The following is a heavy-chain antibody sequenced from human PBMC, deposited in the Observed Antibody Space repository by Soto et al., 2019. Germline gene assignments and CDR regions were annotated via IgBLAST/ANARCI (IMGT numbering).Heavy chain of an antibody. CDR2: IYSGGYT. V-gene: IGHV3-53*01. J-gene: IGHJ4*02. CDR3: GTPPGGGGY. D-gene: IGHD3-10*01. Sequence: EVQLVESGGGLIQPGGSLRLSCAVSGFTVSNNYMSWVRQAPGKGLEGVSVIYSGGYTAYGDSVKGRFTISRDNSKNTLFFKMNSRRAADARFFYGGTPPGGGGYWGQGTLVTVSS. CDR1: GFTVSNNY.